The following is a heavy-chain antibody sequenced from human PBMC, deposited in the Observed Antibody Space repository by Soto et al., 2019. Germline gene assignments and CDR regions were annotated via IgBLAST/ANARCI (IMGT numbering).Heavy chain of an antibody. Sequence: ASVKVSCKGSGYTFTSYYMHWVRRAPGQGLEWMGIINPSGGSTSYAQKFQGRVTMTRDTSTSTVYTELSSLRSEDTAVYYCARDPIGRWELTPTGMDVWGQGTTVTVSS. V-gene: IGHV1-46*01. CDR1: GYTFTSYY. CDR2: INPSGGST. CDR3: ARDPIGRWELTPTGMDV. D-gene: IGHD1-26*01. J-gene: IGHJ6*02.